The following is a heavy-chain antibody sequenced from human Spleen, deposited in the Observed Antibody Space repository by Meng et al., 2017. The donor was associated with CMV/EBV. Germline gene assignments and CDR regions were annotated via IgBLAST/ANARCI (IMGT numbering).Heavy chain of an antibody. V-gene: IGHV3-48*03. CDR2: ISSSSSTI. CDR3: AREDAYYYDSSGYSELDY. CDR1: GFTFSSYE. D-gene: IGHD3-22*01. J-gene: IGHJ4*02. Sequence: GESLKISCAASGFTFSSYEMNWVRQAPGKGLEWLSYISSSSSTIYYADSVKGRFTISRDNAKNSLYLQMNSLRAEDTAVYYYAREDAYYYDSSGYSELDYWGQGTLVTVSS.